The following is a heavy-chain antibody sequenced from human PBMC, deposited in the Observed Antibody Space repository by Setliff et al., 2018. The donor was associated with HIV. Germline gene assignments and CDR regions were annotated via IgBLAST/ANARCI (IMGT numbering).Heavy chain of an antibody. J-gene: IGHJ2*01. Sequence: SETLSLTCAVYGGSFSGYYWSWIRQPPGKGLEWIGEINHSGNTNYNPSLKSRVTISVDTSKNQFSLRLSSVTAADTAVYYCARAANQNKAMVYIARWGWYFDLWGRGTLVTVSS. V-gene: IGHV4-34*01. D-gene: IGHD5-18*01. CDR3: ARAANQNKAMVYIARWGWYFDL. CDR2: INHSGNT. CDR1: GGSFSGYY.